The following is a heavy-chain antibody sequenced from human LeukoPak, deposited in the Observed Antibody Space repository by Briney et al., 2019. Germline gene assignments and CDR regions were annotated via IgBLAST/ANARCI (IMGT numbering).Heavy chain of an antibody. CDR2: ISSSGSMI. J-gene: IGHJ4*02. Sequence: PGGSLRLSCAASEFTFDNFAMNWVRQAPGKGLEWLSYISSSGSMIYYADSVKGRFTISRDNANNSLYPQMSSLRAEDTGAYYCARGITVIRGVLLDFWGQGTLVTVAS. CDR1: EFTFDNFA. CDR3: ARGITVIRGVLLDF. D-gene: IGHD3-10*01. V-gene: IGHV3-48*01.